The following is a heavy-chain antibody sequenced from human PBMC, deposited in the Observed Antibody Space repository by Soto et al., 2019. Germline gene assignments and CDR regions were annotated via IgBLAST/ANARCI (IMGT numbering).Heavy chain of an antibody. CDR1: GGSFSGYY. V-gene: IGHV4-34*01. CDR3: ARLIYDFWSGYPRGAFDI. D-gene: IGHD3-3*01. J-gene: IGHJ3*02. CDR2: INHSGST. Sequence: SETLSLTCAVYGGSFSGYYWSWIRQPPGKGLEWIGEINHSGSTNYNPSLKSRVTISVDTSKNQFSLKLSSVTAADTAVYYCARLIYDFWSGYPRGAFDIWGQGTMVTVS.